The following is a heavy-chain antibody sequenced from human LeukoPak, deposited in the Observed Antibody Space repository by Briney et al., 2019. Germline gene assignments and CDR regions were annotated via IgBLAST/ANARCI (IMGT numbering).Heavy chain of an antibody. Sequence: GGSLRLSCAASGFTFSSFAMSWVRQAPGKGLEWVSAISGSGGSTFYADSVKGRFTISRDNSKNTLYLQMNSLRAEDTAVYYCAKGGCTSGYCGFDYWGQGTLVTVSS. V-gene: IGHV3-23*01. CDR2: ISGSGGST. CDR3: AKGGCTSGYCGFDY. J-gene: IGHJ4*02. D-gene: IGHD3-22*01. CDR1: GFTFSSFA.